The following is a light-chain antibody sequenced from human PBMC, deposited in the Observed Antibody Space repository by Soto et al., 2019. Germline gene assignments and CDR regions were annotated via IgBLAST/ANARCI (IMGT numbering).Light chain of an antibody. V-gene: IGLV1-44*01. CDR3: ASWDDSLNGHLV. J-gene: IGLJ2*01. CDR2: ANN. CDR1: ISNIGSHS. Sequence: QSVLIQPPSASGAPGQKVTISCSGSISNIGSHSVNWYQQPPGAAPKVVVFANNERASGVPDRISGSKSGASASLAISGLQSEDEADYYCASWDDSLNGHLVFGGGTKVTVL.